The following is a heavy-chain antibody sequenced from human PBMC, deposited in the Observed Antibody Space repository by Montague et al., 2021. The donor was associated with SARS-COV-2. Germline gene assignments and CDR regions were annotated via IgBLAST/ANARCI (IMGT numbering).Heavy chain of an antibody. CDR2: IYYNGYT. V-gene: IGHV4-59*01. Sequence: SETLSLTCTVSGDSISTYYWSWIRQPPGKGLEWIGYIYYNGYTNXNPSLKSRVTISVGTSKNQFSLRLSSVTAADTAVYFCARGGATYYSDTSGYVNAFDTWGQGTMVTVSS. J-gene: IGHJ3*02. D-gene: IGHD3-22*01. CDR3: ARGGATYYSDTSGYVNAFDT. CDR1: GDSISTYY.